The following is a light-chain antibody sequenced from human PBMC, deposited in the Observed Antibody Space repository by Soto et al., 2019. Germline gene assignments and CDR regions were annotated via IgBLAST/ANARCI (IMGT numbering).Light chain of an antibody. V-gene: IGLV6-57*01. J-gene: IGLJ3*02. Sequence: KFMLTQPHSVSESPGKTVTISCTRSSGSIGSSYVQWYQQRPGSSPTTVIFEDNQRPTGVPVRFSGSIDSSSNSASLVISGLRTEDEADYYCQSYDTSNPLVFGGGTKLTVL. CDR1: SGSIGSSY. CDR3: QSYDTSNPLV. CDR2: EDN.